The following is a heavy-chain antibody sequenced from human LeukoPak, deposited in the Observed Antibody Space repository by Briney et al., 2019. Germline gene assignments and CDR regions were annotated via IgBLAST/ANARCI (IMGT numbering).Heavy chain of an antibody. D-gene: IGHD3-3*01. CDR3: ARDDSGVVIHY. CDR1: SYTFTRYG. V-gene: IGHV1-18*01. J-gene: IGHJ4*02. Sequence: ASVKVSCKASSYTFTRYGISWVRQAPGQGLEWMGWISGSNGNTNYAQKFQGRVSMTADTSTSTAYMELSRLTSDDTAVYYCARDDSGVVIHYWGQGTLVSVSS. CDR2: ISGSNGNT.